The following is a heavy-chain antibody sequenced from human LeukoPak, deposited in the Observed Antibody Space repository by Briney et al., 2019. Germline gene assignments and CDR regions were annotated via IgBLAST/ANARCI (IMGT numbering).Heavy chain of an antibody. J-gene: IGHJ3*02. CDR3: ARGEWELLSSPDAFDI. CDR1: GYTFTSYY. V-gene: IGHV1-46*01. CDR2: INPSGGST. Sequence: ASVKVSCKASGYTFTSYYMHWVRQAPGQGLEWMGIINPSGGSTSYAQKLQGRVTMTTDTSTSTAYMELRSLRSDDTAVYYCARGEWELLSSPDAFDIWGQGTMVTVSS. D-gene: IGHD1-26*01.